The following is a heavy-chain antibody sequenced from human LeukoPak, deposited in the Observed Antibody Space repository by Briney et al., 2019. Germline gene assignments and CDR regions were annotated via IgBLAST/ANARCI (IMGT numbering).Heavy chain of an antibody. D-gene: IGHD2-2*01. Sequence: GASVKVSCKASGGTFSSYAISWVRQAPGQGLEWMGGIIPIFGTANYAQKFQGRVTITADESTSTAYMEPSSLRSEDTAVYYCASICSSTSCSNDYWGQGTLVTVSS. V-gene: IGHV1-69*13. CDR2: IIPIFGTA. J-gene: IGHJ4*02. CDR3: ASICSSTSCSNDY. CDR1: GGTFSSYA.